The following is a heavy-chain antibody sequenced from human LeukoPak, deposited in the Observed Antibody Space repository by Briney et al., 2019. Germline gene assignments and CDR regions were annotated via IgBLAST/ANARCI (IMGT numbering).Heavy chain of an antibody. Sequence: PSETLSLTXAVYGGSFSGYYWSWIRQPPGKGLEWIGEINHSGSTNYNPSLKSRVTISVDTSKNQFSLKLSSVTAADTAVYYCARGVSWFGDYWGQGTLVTVSS. CDR1: GGSFSGYY. CDR3: ARGVSWFGDY. D-gene: IGHD3-10*01. J-gene: IGHJ4*02. CDR2: INHSGST. V-gene: IGHV4-34*01.